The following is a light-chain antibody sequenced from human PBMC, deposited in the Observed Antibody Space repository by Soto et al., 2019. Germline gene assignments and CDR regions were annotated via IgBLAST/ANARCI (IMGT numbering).Light chain of an antibody. V-gene: IGKV1-12*01. CDR1: QGISNW. CDR3: QQANSFPLT. J-gene: IGKJ4*01. CDR2: TGS. Sequence: DIQMTQSPSSVSASVGDRVSITCPASQGISNWLAWYQQKPGRAPKLLIYTGSSFQSGVPSRFSGTRAATHFTLTITSLEPEDVATYYCQQANSFPLTFGGGTRGALK.